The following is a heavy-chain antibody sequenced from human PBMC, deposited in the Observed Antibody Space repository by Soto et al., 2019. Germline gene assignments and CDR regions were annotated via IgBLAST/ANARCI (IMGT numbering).Heavy chain of an antibody. J-gene: IGHJ4*02. CDR3: AREAYCSGGSCSPGSAGRSYFDY. CDR2: IYSGGST. Sequence: GGSLRLSCAASGFTVSSNYMSWVRQAPGKGLEWVSVIYSGGSTYYADSVKGRFTISRDNSKNTLYLQMNSLRAEDTAVYYCAREAYCSGGSCSPGSAGRSYFDYWGQGTLVTVSS. D-gene: IGHD2-15*01. V-gene: IGHV3-53*01. CDR1: GFTVSSNY.